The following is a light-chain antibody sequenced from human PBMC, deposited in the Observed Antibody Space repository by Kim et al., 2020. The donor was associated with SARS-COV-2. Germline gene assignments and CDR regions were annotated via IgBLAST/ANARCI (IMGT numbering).Light chain of an antibody. CDR3: LQHKSYPRT. V-gene: IGKV1-17*03. J-gene: IGKJ4*01. CDR2: AAS. CDR1: QGIDNA. Sequence: ASVGDRVTITSRASQGIDNALAWFQQRPGKVPKRLIYAASTLQSGVPSRCSGSGSGTELTLTISTLQPEDVATYYCLQHKSYPRTFGGGTKVDIK.